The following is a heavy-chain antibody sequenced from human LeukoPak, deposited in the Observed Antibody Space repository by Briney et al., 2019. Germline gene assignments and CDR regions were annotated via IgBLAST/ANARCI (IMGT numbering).Heavy chain of an antibody. CDR2: IKSDGSST. V-gene: IGHV3-74*01. CDR1: GFTFSSSW. CDR3: QKGPRQNSSGWRNFDY. Sequence: PGGSLRLSCAASGFTFSSSWMHWVRQAPGKGLVWVSRIKSDGSSTCYADSVKGRFTISRDNSKNTLYLQMNSLRAEDTAVYYCQKGPRQNSSGWRNFDYWGQGPLVSVSS. J-gene: IGHJ4*02. D-gene: IGHD6-19*01.